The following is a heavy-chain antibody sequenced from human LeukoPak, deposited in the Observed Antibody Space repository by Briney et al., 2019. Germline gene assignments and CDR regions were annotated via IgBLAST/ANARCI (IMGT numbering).Heavy chain of an antibody. J-gene: IGHJ5*02. D-gene: IGHD3-22*01. CDR1: GYTFTGYY. CDR2: INPNSGGT. V-gene: IGHV1-2*02. Sequence: GASVKVSCKASGYTFTGYYMHWVRQAPGQGLEWMGWINPNSGGTNYAQKFQGRVTMTRDTSISTAYMELSRLRSDDTAVYYCAREDYYDSSGYASWGQGTLVTVSS. CDR3: AREDYYDSSGYAS.